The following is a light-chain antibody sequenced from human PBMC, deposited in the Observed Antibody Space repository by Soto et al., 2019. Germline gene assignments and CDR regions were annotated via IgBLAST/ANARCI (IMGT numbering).Light chain of an antibody. Sequence: EKVMTQSPAALSVSPGERATLSCRASQSVNSNLAWYQQKPGQAPRLLLYAASTRATGIPARFSGSASGTDFTLTISSLQSVDVAVYYCQQYNDWPLTFGGGTKVEVK. CDR3: QQYNDWPLT. CDR2: AAS. V-gene: IGKV3-15*01. CDR1: QSVNSN. J-gene: IGKJ4*01.